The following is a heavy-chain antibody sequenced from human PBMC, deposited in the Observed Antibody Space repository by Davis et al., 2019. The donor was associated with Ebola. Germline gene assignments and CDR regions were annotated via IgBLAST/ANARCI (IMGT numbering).Heavy chain of an antibody. CDR2: MNPNSGNT. Sequence: ASVKVFCKASGYTFSSYAINWVRQATGQGLEWMGWMNPNSGNTGYAQKFQGRVTMTRNTSISTAYMELSSLRSEDTAVYYCASYSSSWPYYFDYWGQGTLVTVSS. D-gene: IGHD6-13*01. J-gene: IGHJ4*02. V-gene: IGHV1-8*02. CDR1: GYTFSSYA. CDR3: ASYSSSWPYYFDY.